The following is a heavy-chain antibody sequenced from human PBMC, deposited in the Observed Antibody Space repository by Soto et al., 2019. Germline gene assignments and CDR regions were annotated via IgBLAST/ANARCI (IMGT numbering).Heavy chain of an antibody. Sequence: ASVKVSCKASGYTFTIYYMHWVRQAPGQGLEWMGIINPSGGSTSYAQKFQGRVTMTRDTSTSTVYMELSSLRSEDTAVYYCARRSPSYYYDSSPIDYWGQGTLVRVSS. V-gene: IGHV1-46*03. CDR3: ARRSPSYYYDSSPIDY. CDR1: GYTFTIYY. CDR2: INPSGGST. D-gene: IGHD3-22*01. J-gene: IGHJ4*02.